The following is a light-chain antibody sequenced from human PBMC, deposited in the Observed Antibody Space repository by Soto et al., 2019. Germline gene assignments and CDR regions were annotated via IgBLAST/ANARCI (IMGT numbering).Light chain of an antibody. CDR2: EVN. CDR1: SSDIGLYNY. J-gene: IGLJ1*01. CDR3: AAWDDSLSRYV. V-gene: IGLV2-14*01. Sequence: QSVLSQPASMSGAPGQSVTIPCTGASSDIGLYNYVSWYQPHPGKAPKLLISEVNIRPSAVPDRFSGSKSGTSAPRAISGLQAEDEADYYCAAWDDSLSRYVFGTGTKVTVL.